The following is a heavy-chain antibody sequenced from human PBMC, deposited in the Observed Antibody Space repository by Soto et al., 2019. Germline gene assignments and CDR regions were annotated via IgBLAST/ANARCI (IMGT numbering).Heavy chain of an antibody. D-gene: IGHD6-25*01. V-gene: IGHV3-11*05. Sequence: QVQLVESGGGLVKPGGSLRLSCAASGFTFSDYYMSWIRQAPGKGLEWVSYISSSSSYTNYADSAKGRFTISRDNAKNSLYLQMNSLRAEDTAVYYCATTGSSETFDYWGQGTLVTVSS. CDR1: GFTFSDYY. CDR3: ATTGSSETFDY. J-gene: IGHJ4*02. CDR2: ISSSSSYT.